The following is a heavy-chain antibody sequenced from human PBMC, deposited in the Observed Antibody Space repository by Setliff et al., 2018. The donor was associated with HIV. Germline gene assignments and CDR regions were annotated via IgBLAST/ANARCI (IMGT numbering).Heavy chain of an antibody. J-gene: IGHJ4*01. V-gene: IGHV1-46*01. CDR1: GYTFTSYP. Sequence: ASVKVSCKASGYTFTSYPMHWVRQAPGQGLEWMGGINTSGGSAGYAEKFRGRVTMTRDTSTNTVYMDLRNLRSEDTAVYYCARNQGDASGWYAGDYWGHGTLVTVSS. CDR3: ARNQGDASGWYAGDY. D-gene: IGHD6-19*01. CDR2: INTSGGSA.